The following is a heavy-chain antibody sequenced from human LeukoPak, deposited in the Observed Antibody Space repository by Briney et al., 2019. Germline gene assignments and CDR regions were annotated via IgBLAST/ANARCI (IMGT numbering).Heavy chain of an antibody. CDR1: GYTFTSYH. J-gene: IGHJ4*02. V-gene: IGHV1-2*02. Sequence: ASVKVSFKASGYTFTSYHMNSVRQAPGQGLEWMGWINPNCGGTNYAQKFQGRVTMTRDTSISTAYMELSRLRSDDTAVYYCATCWSTCIDYWGQGTLVTVSS. D-gene: IGHD3-3*01. CDR3: ATCWSTCIDY. CDR2: INPNCGGT.